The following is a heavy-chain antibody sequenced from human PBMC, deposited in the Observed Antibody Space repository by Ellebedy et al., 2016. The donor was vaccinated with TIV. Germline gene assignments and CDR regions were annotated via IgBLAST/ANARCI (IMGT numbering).Heavy chain of an antibody. CDR2: MNPDSGNT. CDR3: ARGRCHGDKCYSSYFYH. D-gene: IGHD2-15*01. Sequence: ASVKVSXXASGYPFTSYDINWARQATGQGLEWLGWMNPDSGNTGYAQKFQGRVTMTKNTSARTAYMELSGLRSEDTAVYYCARGRCHGDKCYSSYFYHWGQGTLVTVSS. CDR1: GYPFTSYD. V-gene: IGHV1-8*01. J-gene: IGHJ1*01.